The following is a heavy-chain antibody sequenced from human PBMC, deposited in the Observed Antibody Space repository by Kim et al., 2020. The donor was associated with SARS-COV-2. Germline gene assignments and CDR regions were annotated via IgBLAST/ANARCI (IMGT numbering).Heavy chain of an antibody. D-gene: IGHD3-22*01. Sequence: SETLSLTCTVSGGSISSYYWSWIRQPPGKGLEWIGYIYYSGSTNYNPSLKSRVTISVDTSKNQFSLKLSSVTAADTAVYYCARGTYYYDSSGYYYVDYWGQGTLVTVSS. J-gene: IGHJ4*02. CDR1: GGSISSYY. CDR2: IYYSGST. CDR3: ARGTYYYDSSGYYYVDY. V-gene: IGHV4-59*01.